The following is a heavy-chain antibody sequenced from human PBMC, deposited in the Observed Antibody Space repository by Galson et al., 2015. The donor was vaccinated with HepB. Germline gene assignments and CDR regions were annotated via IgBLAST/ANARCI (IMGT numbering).Heavy chain of an antibody. CDR3: TRAVREPDSGYFDS. V-gene: IGHV3-30-3*01. J-gene: IGHJ4*02. CDR2: ISYDGGIK. Sequence: SLRLSCAASGIAFSRSDMHWVRQAPGRGLEWVAIISYDGGIKYYAKSVQGRFTISRDNSKSTLFLLMNNMRSEDTAMYYCTRAVREPDSGYFDSWGQGALVTVSS. D-gene: IGHD1-14*01. CDR1: GIAFSRSD.